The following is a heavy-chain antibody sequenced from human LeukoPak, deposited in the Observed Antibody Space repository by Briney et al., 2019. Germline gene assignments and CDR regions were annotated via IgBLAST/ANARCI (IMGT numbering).Heavy chain of an antibody. CDR2: IDNDGNGI. CDR1: GFMFSGYW. Sequence: GGALRLSCGTSGFMFSGYWMHWGRQGPEKGVEFVSRIDNDGNGIIYADSVKGRFTTSRDNAKNTLYLQMSSLRVEDTAVYYCATGGGWEPSSGVVTHIDVWGKGTTVTVSS. D-gene: IGHD3-3*01. V-gene: IGHV3-74*01. J-gene: IGHJ6*03. CDR3: ATGGGWEPSSGVVTHIDV.